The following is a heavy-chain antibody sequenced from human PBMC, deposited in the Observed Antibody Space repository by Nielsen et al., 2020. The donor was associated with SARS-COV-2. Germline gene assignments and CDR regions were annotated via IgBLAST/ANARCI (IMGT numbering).Heavy chain of an antibody. D-gene: IGHD3-3*01. Sequence: SGPTLVKPTQTLTLTCTFSGFSLSLPGMSVSWIRQPPGKALEWLARIDWDDGKHYRSSLKTRLTISKDTSRDQVALIMTNMDPVDTATYFCARIVVRFLDPNGGNYGMDVWGQGTTVTVSS. J-gene: IGHJ6*02. CDR1: GFSLSLPGMS. CDR2: IDWDDGK. V-gene: IGHV2-70*11. CDR3: ARIVVRFLDPNGGNYGMDV.